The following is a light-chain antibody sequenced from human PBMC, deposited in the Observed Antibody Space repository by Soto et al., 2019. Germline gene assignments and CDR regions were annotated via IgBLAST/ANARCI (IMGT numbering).Light chain of an antibody. CDR3: GSWDSSLSAYV. V-gene: IGLV1-51*01. CDR2: DDN. J-gene: IGLJ1*01. Sequence: QSVLTQPPSVSAAPGQKVTISCSGSSSNIGGNYLSWYQQLPGTAPKLLIYDDNKRPSGIPDRFSGSKSGTSATLGITGFQTGDEADYYCGSWDSSLSAYVFGTGTKVTVL. CDR1: SSNIGGNY.